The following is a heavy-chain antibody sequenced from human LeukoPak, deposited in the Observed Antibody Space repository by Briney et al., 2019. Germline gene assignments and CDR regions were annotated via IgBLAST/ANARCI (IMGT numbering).Heavy chain of an antibody. Sequence: SETLSLTCAVYGGSFSGYYWTWTRQPPGKGLEWIGEINHSGSTNYNPSLKSRVTISVDTSKNQFSLKLSSVTAADTAVYYCARGKAANAIGIDYWGQGTLVTVSS. CDR1: GGSFSGYY. J-gene: IGHJ4*02. D-gene: IGHD2-15*01. V-gene: IGHV4-34*01. CDR3: ARGKAANAIGIDY. CDR2: INHSGST.